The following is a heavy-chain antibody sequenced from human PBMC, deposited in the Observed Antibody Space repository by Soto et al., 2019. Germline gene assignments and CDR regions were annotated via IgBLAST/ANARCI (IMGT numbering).Heavy chain of an antibody. CDR2: INPNSGGT. V-gene: IGHV1-2*02. J-gene: IGHJ6*02. CDR3: ARGVTLGDYVWGSYRYYYGMDV. CDR1: GYTFTGYD. Sequence: GASVKVSCKASGYTFTGYDIHWVRQAPGQGLEWMGWINPNSGGTNYAQKFQGRVTMTRDTSISTAYMELSRLRSDDTAVYYCARGVTLGDYVWGSYRYYYGMDVWGQGTTVTVSS. D-gene: IGHD3-16*02.